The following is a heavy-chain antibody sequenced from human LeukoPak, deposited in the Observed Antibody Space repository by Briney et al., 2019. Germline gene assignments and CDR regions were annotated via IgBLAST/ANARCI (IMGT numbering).Heavy chain of an antibody. J-gene: IGHJ6*02. CDR2: IYSGGST. Sequence: GGSLRLSCAASGFTVSSNYMSWVRQAPGKGLEWVSVIYSGGSTYYADSVKGRFTISRDNSKNTLYLQMNSLRAEDTAVYYCARDSMGIAAAGPDYYYYYGMDVWGQGTTVTVSS. CDR3: ARDSMGIAAAGPDYYYYYGMDV. V-gene: IGHV3-53*01. D-gene: IGHD6-13*01. CDR1: GFTVSSNY.